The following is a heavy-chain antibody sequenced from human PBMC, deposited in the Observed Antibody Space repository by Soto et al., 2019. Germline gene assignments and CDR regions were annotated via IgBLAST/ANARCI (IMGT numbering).Heavy chain of an antibody. D-gene: IGHD3-16*02. CDR2: IIPIFGTA. Sequence: QVQLVQSGAEVKKPGSSVKVSCKASGGTFSSYAISWVRQAPGQGLEWMGGIIPIFGTANYAQKFQGRVTITADESTSTAYRELSSLRSEDTAVYYCARVGDYDYVWGSYRSADGWFDPWGQGTLVTVSS. CDR1: GGTFSSYA. J-gene: IGHJ5*02. V-gene: IGHV1-69*01. CDR3: ARVGDYDYVWGSYRSADGWFDP.